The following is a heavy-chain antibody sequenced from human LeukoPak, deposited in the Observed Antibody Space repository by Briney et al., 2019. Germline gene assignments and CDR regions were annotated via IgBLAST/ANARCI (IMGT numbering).Heavy chain of an antibody. CDR1: GFTFSSYW. CDR2: IKQDGSEK. J-gene: IGHJ4*02. D-gene: IGHD3-22*01. CDR3: ATYDTPSYFDY. V-gene: IGHV3-7*01. Sequence: PGGSLRLSCAASGFTFSSYWMSWVRQAPGKGLEWVANIKQDGSEKYYVDSVKGRFTISRDNAKNSLYLQMNSLRAEDTAVYYCATYDTPSYFDYWGQGTLVTVSS.